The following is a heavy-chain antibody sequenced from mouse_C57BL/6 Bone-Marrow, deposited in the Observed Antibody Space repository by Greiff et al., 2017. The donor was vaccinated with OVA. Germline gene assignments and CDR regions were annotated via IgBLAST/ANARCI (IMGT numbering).Heavy chain of an antibody. CDR1: GFTFSSYG. V-gene: IGHV5-6*01. J-gene: IGHJ2*01. Sequence: EVKLMESGGDLVKPGGSLKLSCAASGFTFSSYGMSWVRQTPDKRLEWVATISSGGSYTYYPDSVKGRFTISRDNAKNTLYLQMSSLKSEDTAMYYCSRQGDYEDYWGQGTTLTVSS. CDR3: SRQGDYEDY. D-gene: IGHD2-4*01. CDR2: ISSGGSYT.